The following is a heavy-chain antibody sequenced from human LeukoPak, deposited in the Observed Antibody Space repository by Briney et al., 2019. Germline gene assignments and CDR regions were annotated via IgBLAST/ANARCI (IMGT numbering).Heavy chain of an antibody. CDR1: GFTFNDYY. J-gene: IGHJ5*02. CDR2: INIGGTNT. Sequence: GGSLRLSCAASGFTFNDYYMSWIRQAPGKGLEWLSYINIGGTNTHYADSVKGRFTISRYNAKKSLYLEMNNLRAEDTAVYYCATDGAGFDTWGQGVLVTVSS. CDR3: ATDGAGFDT. V-gene: IGHV3-11*01.